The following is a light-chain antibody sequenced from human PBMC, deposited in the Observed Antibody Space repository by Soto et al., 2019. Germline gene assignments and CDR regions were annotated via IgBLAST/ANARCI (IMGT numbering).Light chain of an antibody. Sequence: QSVLTQPPSVSAAPGQKVTISCSGSSSNIGNNYVFWYQQLPGTAPKLLIYDNDKRPSGIPDRFSGSKSGTSATLGITGLQTGDEADYYGATWDRSRSVGVFGGGTKLTVL. V-gene: IGLV1-51*01. CDR3: ATWDRSRSVGV. CDR2: DND. J-gene: IGLJ2*01. CDR1: SSNIGNNY.